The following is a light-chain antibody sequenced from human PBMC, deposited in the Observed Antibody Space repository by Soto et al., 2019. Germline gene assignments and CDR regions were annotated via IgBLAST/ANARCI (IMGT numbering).Light chain of an antibody. CDR2: RAS. CDR3: QQYYETPYT. J-gene: IGKJ2*01. V-gene: IGKV4-1*01. CDR1: QSVLYSSNNKNY. Sequence: DIVMTQSPDSLAVSLGERAIINCRSSQSVLYSSNNKNYLSWYQQKPGQPPKLLIYRASARESGVPDRFSGSGSGTDFTLTISSLQAEDVAVYYCQQYYETPYTFGQGTKLEIK.